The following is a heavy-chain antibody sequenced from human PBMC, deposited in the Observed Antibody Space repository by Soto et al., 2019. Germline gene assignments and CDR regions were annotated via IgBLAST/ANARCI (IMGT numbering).Heavy chain of an antibody. J-gene: IGHJ5*02. D-gene: IGHD4-17*01. CDR2: IYYSGST. Sequence: SETLSLTCTVSGGSISSSSYYWGWIRQPPGKGLEWIGSIYYSGSTYYNPSLKSRVTISVDTSKNQFSLKLSSVTAADTAVYYCARHEVTTVTTFFGWFDPWGQGTLVTVSS. V-gene: IGHV4-39*01. CDR1: GGSISSSSYY. CDR3: ARHEVTTVTTFFGWFDP.